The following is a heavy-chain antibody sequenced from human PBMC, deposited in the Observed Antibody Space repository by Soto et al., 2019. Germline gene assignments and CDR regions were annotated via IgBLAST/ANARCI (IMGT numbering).Heavy chain of an antibody. D-gene: IGHD3-16*02. CDR1: GSGGNS. CDR2: IYHSGST. J-gene: IGHJ5*02. V-gene: IGHV4-30-2*01. CDR3: ARTWGFTFGGVIEKYNWFDP. Sequence: GSGGNSWSWIRQPPGKGLEWIGYIYHSGSTYYNPSLKSRVTISVDRSKNQFSLKLSSVTAADTAVYYCARTWGFTFGGVIEKYNWFDPWGQGTLVTVSS.